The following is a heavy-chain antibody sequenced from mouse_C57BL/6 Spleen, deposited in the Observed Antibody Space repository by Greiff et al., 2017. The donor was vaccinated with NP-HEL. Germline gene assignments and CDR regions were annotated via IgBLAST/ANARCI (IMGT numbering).Heavy chain of an antibody. D-gene: IGHD1-1*01. CDR1: GYSITSCYY. J-gene: IGHJ4*01. CDR3: GIDYGRSYAMDY. Sequence: DVQLQESGPGLVNPSQSLSLTCSVTGYSITSCYYWNWIRQFPGNKLEWMGYISYDGSNNYNPPLKNRISITRDTSKNQLFLKLNSVTTEDTATYCCGIDYGRSYAMDYWGQGTSVTVSS. CDR2: ISYDGSN. V-gene: IGHV3-6*01.